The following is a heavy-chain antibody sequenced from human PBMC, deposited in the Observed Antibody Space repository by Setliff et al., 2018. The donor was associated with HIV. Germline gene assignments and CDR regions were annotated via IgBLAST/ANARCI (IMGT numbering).Heavy chain of an antibody. CDR2: ISSSSSTI. V-gene: IGHV3-48*01. J-gene: IGHJ5*02. Sequence: LRLSCAASGFTFSSYSMNWVRQAPGKGLEWVSYISSSSSTIYYADSVKGRFTISRDNAKNSLYLQMNSLRAEDTALYHCARGNSGSLSSHWFDPWGQGTLVTVSS. CDR1: GFTFSSYS. CDR3: ARGNSGSLSSHWFDP. D-gene: IGHD1-26*01.